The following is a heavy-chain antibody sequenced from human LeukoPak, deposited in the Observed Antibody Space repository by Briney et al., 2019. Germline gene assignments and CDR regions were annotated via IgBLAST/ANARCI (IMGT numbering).Heavy chain of an antibody. Sequence: ASVNVTFTASASTFTSNAMHWMRHPPGQRHERMWWINAGNGNKKYSQKFQGRVTITRDTSASKAYMELSSLRTEDTAVYYCARDYHRSSWYFPCSFDYWGQGTLVTVSS. CDR1: ASTFTSNA. CDR3: ARDYHRSSWYFPCSFDY. CDR2: INAGNGNK. J-gene: IGHJ4*02. D-gene: IGHD6-13*01. V-gene: IGHV1-3*01.